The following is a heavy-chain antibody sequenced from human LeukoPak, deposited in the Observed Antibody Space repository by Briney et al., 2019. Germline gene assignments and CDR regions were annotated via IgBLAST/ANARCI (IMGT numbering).Heavy chain of an antibody. Sequence: PGRSLRLSCAASGFTFSSYGVHWVRQAPGKGLEWVAVISYDGSNKYYADSVKGRFTISRDNSKNTLYLQMNSLRAEDTAVYYCARAGEGDAFDIWGQGTMVTVSS. CDR2: ISYDGSNK. CDR3: ARAGEGDAFDI. V-gene: IGHV3-30*03. CDR1: GFTFSSYG. J-gene: IGHJ3*02. D-gene: IGHD3-10*01.